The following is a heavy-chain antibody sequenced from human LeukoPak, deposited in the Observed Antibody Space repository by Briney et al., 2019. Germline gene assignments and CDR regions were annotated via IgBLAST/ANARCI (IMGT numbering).Heavy chain of an antibody. J-gene: IGHJ4*02. V-gene: IGHV4-59*01. D-gene: IGHD3-10*01. CDR2: IYSSGST. CDR3: ARVGYSSSGNYYNDRGAFDY. CDR1: GGSIRGYY. Sequence: SETLSLTCNVSGGSIRGYYWSWIRQPPGKGLEWIGYIYSSGSTNYNPSLKSRVTMSVDTSKNQFSLKLSSVTAADTAVYYCARVGYSSSGNYYNDRGAFDYWGQGTLVTVSS.